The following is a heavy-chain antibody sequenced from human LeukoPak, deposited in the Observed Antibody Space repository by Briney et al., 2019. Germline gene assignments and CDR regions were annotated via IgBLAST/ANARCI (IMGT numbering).Heavy chain of an antibody. CDR1: GFTFKSDW. J-gene: IGHJ4*02. D-gene: IGHD2-15*01. CDR2: MSYDGSDK. Sequence: GGSLRLSCAASGFTFKSDWMHWVRQAPGKGLEWVAMMSYDGSDKYYAESVKGRFTISRDNSKNTLYLQMNSLRDEDTAMYSCATLLLGVGGDYWGQGTLVTVSS. V-gene: IGHV3-30*03. CDR3: ATLLLGVGGDY.